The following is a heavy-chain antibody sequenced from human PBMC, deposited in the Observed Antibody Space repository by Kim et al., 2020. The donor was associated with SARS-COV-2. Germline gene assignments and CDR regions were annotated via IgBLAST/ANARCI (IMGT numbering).Heavy chain of an antibody. CDR1: GFTFSSYD. CDR2: IGTAGDT. Sequence: GGSLRLSCAASGFTFSSYDMHWVRQATGKGLEWVSAIGTAGDTYYPGSVKGRFTISRENAKNSLYLQMNSLRAGDTAVYYCARAPPSSSYSSSWYYYGMDVWGQGTTVTVSS. D-gene: IGHD6-13*01. J-gene: IGHJ6*02. CDR3: ARAPPSSSYSSSWYYYGMDV. V-gene: IGHV3-13*01.